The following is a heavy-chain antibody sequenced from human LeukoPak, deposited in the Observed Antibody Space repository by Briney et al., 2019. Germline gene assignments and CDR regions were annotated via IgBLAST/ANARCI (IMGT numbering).Heavy chain of an antibody. CDR1: GYSISSGYY. V-gene: IGHV4-38-2*01. Sequence: PSETLSLTCAVSGYSISSGYYWAWIRQPPGKGLEWIGSIYHSGSTYYNPSLKSRVTISVDTSKNQFSLKLSSVTAADTAVYYCAIDPINDAFDIWGQGTMVTVSS. D-gene: IGHD5-12*01. J-gene: IGHJ3*02. CDR3: AIDPINDAFDI. CDR2: IYHSGST.